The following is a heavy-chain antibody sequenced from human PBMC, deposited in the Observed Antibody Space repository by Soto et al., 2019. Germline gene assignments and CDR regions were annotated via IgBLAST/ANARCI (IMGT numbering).Heavy chain of an antibody. V-gene: IGHV3-23*01. Sequence: EVQLLESGGGLVQPGGSLRLSCAASGFTFSSYAMSWVRQAPGKGLEWVSAISGSGGSTYYADSVKGRFTISRDNSKNXLYLQMNSLRAEDTAVYYCAKDPAVAGARIYYFDYWGQGTLVTVSS. J-gene: IGHJ4*02. D-gene: IGHD6-19*01. CDR2: ISGSGGST. CDR1: GFTFSSYA. CDR3: AKDPAVAGARIYYFDY.